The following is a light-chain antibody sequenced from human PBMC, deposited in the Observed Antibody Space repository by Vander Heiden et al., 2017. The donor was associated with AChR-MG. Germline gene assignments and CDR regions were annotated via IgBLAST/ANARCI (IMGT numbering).Light chain of an antibody. CDR3: SSYTSSSAYV. CDR1: SSDVGGYNY. V-gene: IGLV2-14*01. Sequence: QSALTQPASVSGSPGQSITISCTGTSSDVGGYNYVSWYQQHPGKAPKVMIYDVSKRPSGVSNRFSGSKSGNTASLTISGLQAEDEADYYCSSYTSSSAYVFGTGTKVTVI. J-gene: IGLJ1*01. CDR2: DVS.